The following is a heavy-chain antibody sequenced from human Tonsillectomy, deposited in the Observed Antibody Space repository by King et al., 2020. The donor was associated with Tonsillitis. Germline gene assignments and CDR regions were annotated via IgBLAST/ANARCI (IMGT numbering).Heavy chain of an antibody. CDR1: GFTFSSYG. Sequence: VQLVESGGGVVQPGRSLRLSCAASGFTFSSYGMHWVRQAPGKGLEWVAVISYDGSNKYYADSVKGRFTISRDNSKNTLYLQMNSLRVEDTAVYYCAKEGVNCFEYWGRGTLVTVSS. CDR2: ISYDGSNK. D-gene: IGHD2-8*01. CDR3: AKEGVNCFEY. V-gene: IGHV3-30*18. J-gene: IGHJ4*02.